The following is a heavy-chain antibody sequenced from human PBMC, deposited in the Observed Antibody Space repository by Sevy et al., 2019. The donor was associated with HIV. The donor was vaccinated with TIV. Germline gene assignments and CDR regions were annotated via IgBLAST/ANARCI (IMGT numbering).Heavy chain of an antibody. V-gene: IGHV3-73*01. J-gene: IGHJ6*02. CDR2: IRSKANSYAT. CDR3: TRHGITQDYYDSNGYTGAFYYYGMDV. CDR1: GFTFSGSA. D-gene: IGHD3-22*01. Sequence: GGSLRLSCAASGFTFSGSAMHWVRLASGKGLEWVGRIRSKANSYATAYAASVKGRFTISRDDSKNTAYLQMNSLKTEDTAVYYCTRHGITQDYYDSNGYTGAFYYYGMDVWGQGTTVTVSS.